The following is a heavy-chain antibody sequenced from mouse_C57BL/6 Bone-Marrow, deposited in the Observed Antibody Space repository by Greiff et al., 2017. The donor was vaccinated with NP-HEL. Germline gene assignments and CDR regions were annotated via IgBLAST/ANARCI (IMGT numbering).Heavy chain of an antibody. CDR2: IDPENGDT. J-gene: IGHJ2*01. V-gene: IGHV14-4*01. CDR1: GFNIKDDY. CDR3: THYYGSSRSYFDY. Sequence: EVQLQQSGAELVRPGASVKLSCTASGFNIKDDYMHWVKQRPEQGLEWIGWIDPENGDTEYASKFQGKATITADTSSNTAYLQLSSLTSEDTAVYYCTHYYGSSRSYFDYWGQGTTLTVSA. D-gene: IGHD1-1*01.